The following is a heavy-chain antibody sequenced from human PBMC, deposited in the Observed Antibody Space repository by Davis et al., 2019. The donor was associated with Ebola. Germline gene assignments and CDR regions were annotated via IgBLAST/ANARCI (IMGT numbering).Heavy chain of an antibody. CDR1: GGSIRSSSDY. CDR3: ARGQTYGSMVYGLDV. D-gene: IGHD3-10*01. CDR2: IYRSGTT. V-gene: IGHV4-39*01. Sequence: SETLSLTCTVSGGSIRSSSDYRGRIRQPPGKGLVWVGHIYRSGTTYYNPSLESRITISVVTSKNQFSLRLTSVTAADTAVYYCARGQTYGSMVYGLDVWGQGTTVTVSS. J-gene: IGHJ6*02.